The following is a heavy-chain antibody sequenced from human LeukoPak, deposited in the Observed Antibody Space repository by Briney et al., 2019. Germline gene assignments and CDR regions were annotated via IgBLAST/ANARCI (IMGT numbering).Heavy chain of an antibody. V-gene: IGHV4-34*01. CDR2: INHSGST. D-gene: IGHD2-2*01. CDR1: GGSFSGYY. J-gene: IGHJ4*02. Sequence: PSETQSLTCAVYGGSFSGYYWSWIRQPPGKGLEWIGEINHSGSTNYNPSLKSRVTISVDTSKNQFSLKLSSVTAADTAVYYCARHERYCSSTSCYFDYWGQGTLVTVSS. CDR3: ARHERYCSSTSCYFDY.